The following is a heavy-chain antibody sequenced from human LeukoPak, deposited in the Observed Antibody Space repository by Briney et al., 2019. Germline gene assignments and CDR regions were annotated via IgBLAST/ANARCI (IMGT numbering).Heavy chain of an antibody. CDR3: ARRRQQLGHNWFDP. CDR1: GGTFTSYA. Sequence: SVEVPCKASGGTFTSYAFSWLRQAPGQGLESMGGIIPIFGTANYAQKFQGRVTITADESTSTAYMELSSLRSEDTAVYYCARRRQQLGHNWFDPWGQGTLVTVSS. CDR2: IIPIFGTA. V-gene: IGHV1-69*13. D-gene: IGHD6-13*01. J-gene: IGHJ5*02.